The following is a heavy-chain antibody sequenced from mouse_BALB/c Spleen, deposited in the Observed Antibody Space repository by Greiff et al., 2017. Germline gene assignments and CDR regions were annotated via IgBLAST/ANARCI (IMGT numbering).Heavy chain of an antibody. Sequence: QVQLQQPGAELVRPGASVKLSCKASGYTFTSYWINWVKQRPGQGLEWIGNIYPSDSYTNYNQKFKDKATLTVDKSSSTAYMQLSSPTSEDSAVYYCARKFITNYFDYWGQGTTLTVSS. D-gene: IGHD1-1*01. CDR3: ARKFITNYFDY. J-gene: IGHJ2*01. V-gene: IGHV1-69*02. CDR2: IYPSDSYT. CDR1: GYTFTSYW.